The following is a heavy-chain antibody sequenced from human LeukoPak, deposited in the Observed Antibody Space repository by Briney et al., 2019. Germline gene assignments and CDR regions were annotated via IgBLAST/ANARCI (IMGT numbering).Heavy chain of an antibody. CDR3: ARDQGGGTSY. CDR1: GFSFSDAW. D-gene: IGHD1-26*01. Sequence: GGSLRLSCAASGFSFSDAWMSWVRQVPGEGLEWVSYISSLSGTIYYADSVKGRFTISRDNAKNSLYLQMDSLRAEDTAVYYCARDQGGGTSYWGQGTLVTVSS. V-gene: IGHV3-48*01. CDR2: ISSLSGTI. J-gene: IGHJ4*02.